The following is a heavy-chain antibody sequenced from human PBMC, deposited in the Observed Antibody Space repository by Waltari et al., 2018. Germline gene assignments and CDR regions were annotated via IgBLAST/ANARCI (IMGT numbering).Heavy chain of an antibody. CDR1: GFTFADYA. Sequence: EVQLVESGGGLVQPGRSLRLSCAASGFTFADYAMPWVRQAPGKGLEWVSGISWNSGSIGYADSVKGRFTISRDNAKNSLYLQMNSLRAEDTALYYCAKETVAADAFDIWGQGTMVTVSS. CDR2: ISWNSGSI. CDR3: AKETVAADAFDI. V-gene: IGHV3-9*01. D-gene: IGHD6-19*01. J-gene: IGHJ3*02.